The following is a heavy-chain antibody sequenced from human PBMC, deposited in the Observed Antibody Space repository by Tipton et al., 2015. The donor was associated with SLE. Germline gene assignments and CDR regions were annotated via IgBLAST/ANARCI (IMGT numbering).Heavy chain of an antibody. J-gene: IGHJ4*01. Sequence: TLSLTCTVSGDSISTDSYYWSWIRQPAGQRLEWIGHIRVRGSDSDYNPSLKSRVTISVDTSKSQFSLKLTSVTAADTAVYYCARGAKERITLVRVRPYYFDYWGQGSLVTVSS. CDR2: IRVRGSD. D-gene: IGHD3-10*01. CDR3: ARGAKERITLVRVRPYYFDY. CDR1: GDSISTDSYY. V-gene: IGHV4-61*09.